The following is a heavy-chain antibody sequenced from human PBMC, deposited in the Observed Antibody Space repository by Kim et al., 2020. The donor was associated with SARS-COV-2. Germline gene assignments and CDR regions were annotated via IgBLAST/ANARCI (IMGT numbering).Heavy chain of an antibody. D-gene: IGHD2-2*01. J-gene: IGHJ4*02. CDR3: ARTQDIVVVPAASFDY. V-gene: IGHV3-7*04. Sequence: SVKGRFTIPRDNAKNSLYLQMNSLRAEDTAVYYCARTQDIVVVPAASFDYWGQGTLVTVSS.